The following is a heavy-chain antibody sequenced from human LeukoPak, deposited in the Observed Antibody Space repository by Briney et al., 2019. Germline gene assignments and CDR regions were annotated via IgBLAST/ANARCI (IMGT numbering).Heavy chain of an antibody. Sequence: SQTLSLTCTVSGGSISSGSYYWSWIRQPAGKGLEWIVLIYTSGSTNYNPSLKSRVTISVDTSKNQFSLKLSSVTAADTAVYYCARGLAAAGIMDAEYFQHWGQGTLVTVSS. D-gene: IGHD6-13*01. CDR3: ARGLAAAGIMDAEYFQH. J-gene: IGHJ1*01. CDR2: IYTSGST. CDR1: GGSISSGSYY. V-gene: IGHV4-61*02.